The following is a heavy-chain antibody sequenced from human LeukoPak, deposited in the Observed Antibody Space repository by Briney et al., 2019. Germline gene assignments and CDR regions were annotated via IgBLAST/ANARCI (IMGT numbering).Heavy chain of an antibody. D-gene: IGHD3-16*01. J-gene: IGHJ4*02. CDR2: INPNSGVT. Sequence: ASVKVSCKASGYTFTGYYMYWVRQAPGQGLEWMGWINPNSGVTNYAQKFQGRVTMTRDTSISTAYMEVSSLRSDDTAVYFCARGRGGYSFDYWSQGTLVTVSS. CDR3: ARGRGGYSFDY. V-gene: IGHV1-2*02. CDR1: GYTFTGYY.